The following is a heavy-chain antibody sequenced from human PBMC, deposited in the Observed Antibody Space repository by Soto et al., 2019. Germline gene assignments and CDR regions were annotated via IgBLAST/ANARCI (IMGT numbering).Heavy chain of an antibody. J-gene: IGHJ6*02. D-gene: IGHD2-15*01. CDR1: GGSISSGDYC. CDR2: IYYSGST. V-gene: IGHV4-30-4*01. Sequence: PSETLSLTCTVSGGSISSGDYCWSWIRQPPGKGLEWIGYIYYSGSTYYNPSLKSRVTISVDTSKNQFSLKLSSVTAADTAVYYCARECSGGSCYSGYYYGMDVWGQGTTVTVSS. CDR3: ARECSGGSCYSGYYYGMDV.